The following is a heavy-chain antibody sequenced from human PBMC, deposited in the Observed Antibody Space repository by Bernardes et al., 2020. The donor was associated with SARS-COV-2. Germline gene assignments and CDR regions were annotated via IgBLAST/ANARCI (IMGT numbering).Heavy chain of an antibody. CDR2: VNPNSGNT. V-gene: IGHV1-8*01. J-gene: IGHJ6*02. CDR1: GYTFTNYD. CDR3: ARATMGSGGYYYYGMDV. D-gene: IGHD3-16*01. Sequence: ASVKVSCKASGYTFTNYDINWVRQATGQGLEWMGWVNPNSGNTDYAQKFQGRVSMTRDTSISTAYMELSSLRSEDTAVCYCARATMGSGGYYYYGMDVWGPGTTVTVSS.